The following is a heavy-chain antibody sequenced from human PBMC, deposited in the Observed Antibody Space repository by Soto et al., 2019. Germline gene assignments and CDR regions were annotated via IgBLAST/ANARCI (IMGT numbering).Heavy chain of an antibody. Sequence: GGSLRLSCAASGFTFSSYGMHWVRQAPGKGLEWVAVISYDGSNKYYADSVKGRFTISRDNSKNTLYLQMTSLRAEDTAVDYCAKGRAMVGDYYYGMDVWGQGTTVTVSS. D-gene: IGHD5-18*01. CDR2: ISYDGSNK. CDR1: GFTFSSYG. V-gene: IGHV3-30*18. J-gene: IGHJ6*02. CDR3: AKGRAMVGDYYYGMDV.